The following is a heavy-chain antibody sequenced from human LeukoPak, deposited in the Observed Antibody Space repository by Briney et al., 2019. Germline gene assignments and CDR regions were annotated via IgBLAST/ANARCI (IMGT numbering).Heavy chain of an antibody. Sequence: PGGSLRLSCAASGFTFSSYVMSWVRRALGKGLEWVSAISGSGGSTYYADSVKGRFTISRDNSKNTLYLQMNSLRAEDTAIYYCAKSDCSSTNCYGIDYWGQGTLVTVSS. CDR2: ISGSGGST. J-gene: IGHJ4*02. D-gene: IGHD2-2*01. V-gene: IGHV3-23*01. CDR1: GFTFSSYV. CDR3: AKSDCSSTNCYGIDY.